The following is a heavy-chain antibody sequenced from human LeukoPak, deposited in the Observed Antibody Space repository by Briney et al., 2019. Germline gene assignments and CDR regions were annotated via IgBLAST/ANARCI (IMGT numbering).Heavy chain of an antibody. CDR3: ARDRRLWGSSSSGGAFDI. V-gene: IGHV3-21*01. CDR2: ISGSGDAT. CDR1: GFIFDSYA. Sequence: GGSLRLSCTVSGFIFDSYAMSWVRQAPGKGLEWVSLISGSGDATKYADSVMGRFTISRDNAKNSLYLQMNSLRAEDTAVYYCARDRRLWGSSSSGGAFDIWGQGTMVTVSS. J-gene: IGHJ3*02. D-gene: IGHD6-6*01.